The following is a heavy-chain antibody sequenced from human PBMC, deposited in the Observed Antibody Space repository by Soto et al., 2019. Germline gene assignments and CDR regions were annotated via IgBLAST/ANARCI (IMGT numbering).Heavy chain of an antibody. Sequence: SETLSLTCTVSGGSISSYYWSWIRQPPGKGLEWIGYIYYSGSTNYNPSRKSRVTISVDTSKNQFSLKLSSVTAADTAVYYCANGIYRRYYYYGMDVWGQGTTVTVSS. J-gene: IGHJ6*02. V-gene: IGHV4-59*01. D-gene: IGHD3-16*02. CDR2: IYYSGST. CDR1: GGSISSYY. CDR3: ANGIYRRYYYYGMDV.